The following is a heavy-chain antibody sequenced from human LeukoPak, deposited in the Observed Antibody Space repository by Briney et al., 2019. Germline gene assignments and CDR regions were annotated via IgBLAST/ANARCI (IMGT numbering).Heavy chain of an antibody. CDR2: INPNSGGT. CDR1: GYTFTGYY. Sequence: ASVKVSCKASGYTFTGYYMHWMRQAPGQGLEWMGWINPNSGGTNYAQKFQGRVTMTRDTSISTAYMELSRLRSDDTAVYYCARGPRAYGEDIVVVPAAISAYYYYYMDVWGKGTTVTVSS. J-gene: IGHJ6*03. CDR3: ARGPRAYGEDIVVVPAAISAYYYYYMDV. D-gene: IGHD2-2*01. V-gene: IGHV1-2*02.